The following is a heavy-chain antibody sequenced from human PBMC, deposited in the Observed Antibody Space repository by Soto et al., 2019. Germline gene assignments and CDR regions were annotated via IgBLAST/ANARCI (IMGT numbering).Heavy chain of an antibody. CDR3: ARERGAPYYFDY. CDR1: GGSISSSIYY. V-gene: IGHV4-39*02. J-gene: IGHJ4*02. CDR2: IYYSGST. Sequence: PSETLSLTCTVSGGSISSSIYYWGWIRQPPGKGLEWIGSIYYSGSTYYNPSLKSRVTISVDTSKNQFSLKLSSVTAADTAVYYCARERGAPYYFDYWGQGTLVTVSS. D-gene: IGHD1-26*01.